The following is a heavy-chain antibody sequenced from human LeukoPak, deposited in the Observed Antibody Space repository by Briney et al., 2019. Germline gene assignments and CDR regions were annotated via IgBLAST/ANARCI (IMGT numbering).Heavy chain of an antibody. D-gene: IGHD1-1*01. Sequence: GGSLRLSWAVSRFTASSNYLSWVRQPSGEGLDWVSVIYSGGSTYYADSVKGRFTISRDNSKNTLYLQMNSLRAEDTAVYYCARRCSYNYRCAFDIWGQGTMVTVSS. CDR1: RFTASSNY. CDR3: ARRCSYNYRCAFDI. J-gene: IGHJ3*02. CDR2: IYSGGST. V-gene: IGHV3-66*02.